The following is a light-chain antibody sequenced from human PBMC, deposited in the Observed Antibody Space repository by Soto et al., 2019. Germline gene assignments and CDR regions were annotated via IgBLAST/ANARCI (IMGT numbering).Light chain of an antibody. CDR2: DAS. CDR1: QDINIY. CDR3: QQYDILPIT. J-gene: IGKJ5*01. V-gene: IGKV1-33*01. Sequence: DIQMTQSPSSLFASVVYRVTITCQATQDINIYLNWYQQKPGKAPNLLIYDASNLEIGVPSRFSGSGSGTHFTFTISSLQTEDIGTYYCQQYDILPITFGRGTRLEIK.